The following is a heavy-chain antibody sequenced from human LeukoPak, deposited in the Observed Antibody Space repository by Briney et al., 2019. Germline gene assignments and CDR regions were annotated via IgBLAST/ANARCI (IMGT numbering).Heavy chain of an antibody. V-gene: IGHV4-39*07. Sequence: SETLSLTCTVSGGSISSSSYYWGWIRQPPGKGLEWIGSIYYSGSTYYNPSPKSRVTISVDTSRNQFSLKLSSVTAADTAVYYCARGRYFADYWGQGTLVTVSS. CDR1: GGSISSSSYY. CDR2: IYYSGST. D-gene: IGHD3-9*01. J-gene: IGHJ4*02. CDR3: ARGRYFADY.